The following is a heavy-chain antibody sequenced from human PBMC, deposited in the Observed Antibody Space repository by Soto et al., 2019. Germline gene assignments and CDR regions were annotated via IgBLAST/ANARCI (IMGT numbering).Heavy chain of an antibody. J-gene: IGHJ3*02. V-gene: IGHV1-69*02. Sequence: QVQLVQSGAEVKKPGSSVKVSCKDSGGTFSTYSMFWVRQAPGQGLEWMGRIIPMLGVRNYAQRFQDRVTITAVKPTATVHLELSSLRSEDTALYYCTIGSWSGEVFDIWGQGTMVTVSS. CDR3: TIGSWSGEVFDI. D-gene: IGHD2-21*01. CDR2: IIPMLGVR. CDR1: GGTFSTYS.